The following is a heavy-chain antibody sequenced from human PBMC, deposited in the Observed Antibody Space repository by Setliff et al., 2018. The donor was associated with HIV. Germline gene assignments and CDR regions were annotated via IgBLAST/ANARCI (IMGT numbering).Heavy chain of an antibody. J-gene: IGHJ4*02. V-gene: IGHV4-59*11. D-gene: IGHD1-26*01. CDR3: ASGGHRLHDY. Sequence: SLTCTVSGGSISSHFWSWIRQPPGKGLEWIGFFSYTGSTTYNPSLKSRATISLDTSKNQFSLNLRSVTAADTAVYFCASGGHRLHDYWGQGTLVTVSS. CDR1: GGSISSHF. CDR2: FSYTGST.